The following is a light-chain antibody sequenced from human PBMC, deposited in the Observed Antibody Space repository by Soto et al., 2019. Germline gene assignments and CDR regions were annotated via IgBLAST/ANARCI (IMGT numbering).Light chain of an antibody. V-gene: IGKV3-20*01. J-gene: IGKJ1*01. CDR2: GAS. CDR3: QQYGSSRT. Sequence: DIMLTQSPGTLSLSPGERATLSCRASETGNSNYLAWYQQKRGQAPRLLIYGASRRATGIPDRFSGSGSGTDFTLTITRLEPEDFAVYYCQQYGSSRTFGQGTKVDI. CDR1: ETGNSNY.